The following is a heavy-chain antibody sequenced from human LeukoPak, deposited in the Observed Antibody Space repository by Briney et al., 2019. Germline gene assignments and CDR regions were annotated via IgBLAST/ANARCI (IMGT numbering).Heavy chain of an antibody. CDR1: GFTFSSYW. Sequence: GGSLRLSCAASGFTFSSYWMSWVRQAPGKGLEWVANIKQDGSEKYYVDSVKGRFTISRDNAKNSLYLRMNSLRAEDTAVYYCARDLTVYYYDSSGLEHWGQGTLVTVSS. CDR3: ARDLTVYYYDSSGLEH. V-gene: IGHV3-7*04. CDR2: IKQDGSEK. D-gene: IGHD3-22*01. J-gene: IGHJ1*01.